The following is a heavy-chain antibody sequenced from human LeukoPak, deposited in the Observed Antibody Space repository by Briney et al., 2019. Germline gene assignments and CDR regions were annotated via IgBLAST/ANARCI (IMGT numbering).Heavy chain of an antibody. CDR1: GGSISSYY. D-gene: IGHD3-9*01. J-gene: IGHJ6*02. V-gene: IGHV4-59*01. CDR3: ARDRIELRYFDWLSNGAPGYYYYGMDV. Sequence: SETLSLTCTVSGGSISSYYWSWIRQPPGKGLEWIGYIYYSGSTNYNPSLKSRVTISVDTSKNQFSLKLSSATAADTAVYYCARDRIELRYFDWLSNGAPGYYYYGMDVWGQGTTVTVSS. CDR2: IYYSGST.